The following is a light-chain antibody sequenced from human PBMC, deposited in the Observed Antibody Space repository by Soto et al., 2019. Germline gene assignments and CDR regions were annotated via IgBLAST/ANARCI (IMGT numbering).Light chain of an antibody. CDR1: KGSNKY. Sequence: DIQMTQSPSTMSASVGDRVTISCRASKGSNKYLAWVQQKPGKVPKRLIYTASSLESGVPSRFSGSGSGTDFTLTISSLQPEDFATYYCQQTYSAPPTFGQGTKVDIK. CDR3: QQTYSAPPT. J-gene: IGKJ1*01. CDR2: TAS. V-gene: IGKV1-17*03.